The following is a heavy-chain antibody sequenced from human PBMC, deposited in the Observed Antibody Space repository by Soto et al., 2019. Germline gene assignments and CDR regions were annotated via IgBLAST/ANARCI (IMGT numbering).Heavy chain of an antibody. Sequence: PGGSLRLSCAASGFTFSSYAMSWVRQAPGKGLEWVSAISGVDGSTYYAASVKGRFTISRDNSKKTLYLLMNSLRAEDTAVYYCAKDDGGYHSYSDQWGQGTLVTVSS. D-gene: IGHD3-22*01. J-gene: IGHJ4*02. CDR1: GFTFSSYA. CDR3: AKDDGGYHSYSDQ. V-gene: IGHV3-23*01. CDR2: ISGVDGST.